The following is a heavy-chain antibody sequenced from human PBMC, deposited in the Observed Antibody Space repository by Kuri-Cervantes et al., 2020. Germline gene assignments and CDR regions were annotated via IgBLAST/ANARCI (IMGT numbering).Heavy chain of an antibody. V-gene: IGHV3-23*01. CDR1: GFTFDDYA. CDR3: AKREYDFWSGYLPFLFDY. CDR2: ISGSGGST. D-gene: IGHD3-3*01. J-gene: IGHJ4*02. Sequence: GGSLRLSCAASGFTFDDYAMHWVRQAPGKGLEWVSAISGSGGSTYYADSVKGRFTISRDNSKNTLYLQMNSLRAEDTAVYYCAKREYDFWSGYLPFLFDYWGQGTLVTVSS.